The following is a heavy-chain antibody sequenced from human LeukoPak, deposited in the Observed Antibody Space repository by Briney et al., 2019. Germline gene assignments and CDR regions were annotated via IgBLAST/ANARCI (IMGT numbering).Heavy chain of an antibody. CDR1: GFTFSTYW. J-gene: IGHJ4*02. D-gene: IGHD1-26*01. V-gene: IGHV3-7*01. CDR2: IKLGGSEK. Sequence: GGSLRLSCAASGFTFSTYWMNWVRQAPGKGLEWVANIKLGGSEKYYVDSVKGRFTISRDNAKNSLYLQMNSLRAEDTAVYYCARRGGIDDYFDYWGQGTLVTVSS. CDR3: ARRGGIDDYFDY.